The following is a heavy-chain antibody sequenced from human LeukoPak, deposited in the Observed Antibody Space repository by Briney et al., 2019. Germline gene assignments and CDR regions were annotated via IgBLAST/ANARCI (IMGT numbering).Heavy chain of an antibody. D-gene: IGHD3-16*01. CDR3: AKDLGPRWYFDL. Sequence: GGSLRLSCAASGFTFSTYAMSWVPQAPGKGLDWVSAISVSGGSTYYADSVKGRFTISRDNSKNTLYLQMNSLTAEDTAVYYCAKDLGPRWYFDLWGRGTLVTVSS. CDR1: GFTFSTYA. CDR2: ISVSGGST. V-gene: IGHV3-23*01. J-gene: IGHJ2*01.